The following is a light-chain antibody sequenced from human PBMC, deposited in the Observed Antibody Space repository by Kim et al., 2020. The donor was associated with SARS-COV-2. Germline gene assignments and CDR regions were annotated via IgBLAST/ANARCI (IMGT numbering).Light chain of an antibody. J-gene: IGKJ1*01. V-gene: IGKV1-27*01. CDR2: HSS. CDR1: QNISTY. Sequence: DIQMTQSPSSLSLSVGDRVTITCRASQNISTYLAWFQLKPGKAPSLLIYHSSDWTPGVPARFSGSGSGTDFTLTVTSLQPEDVASYYCQKCDSGPFTFGRGTQVEIK. CDR3: QKCDSGPFT.